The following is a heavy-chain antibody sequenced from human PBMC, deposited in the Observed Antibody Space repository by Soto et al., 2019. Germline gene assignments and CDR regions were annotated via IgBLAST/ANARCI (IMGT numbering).Heavy chain of an antibody. Sequence: EVQLLESGGDLVQPGGSLRLSRAASGFTFSSYAMSWVRQAPGKGLEWVSSISGSGDSTYYADSVKGRFTISRDSSTNTLYLQMNSLRVEDTAKYYCAKFQGARIAGQWFRVFDIWGQGTMVTVSS. CDR3: AKFQGARIAGQWFRVFDI. D-gene: IGHD6-13*01. CDR1: GFTFSSYA. CDR2: ISGSGDST. V-gene: IGHV3-23*01. J-gene: IGHJ3*02.